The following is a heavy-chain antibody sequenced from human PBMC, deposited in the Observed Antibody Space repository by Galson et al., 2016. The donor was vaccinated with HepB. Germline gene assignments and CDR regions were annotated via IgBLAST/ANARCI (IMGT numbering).Heavy chain of an antibody. CDR2: FDPEDGET. CDR1: GYTLTELS. CDR3: ATGEGQRAFDY. J-gene: IGHJ4*02. V-gene: IGHV1-24*01. D-gene: IGHD1-1*01. Sequence: SVKVSCKVSGYTLTELSMHWVRQAPGKGLEWMGGFDPEDGETIYAQKFQGRITMTEDTSTDTASMKLSSLRSEDTAVYYCATGEGQRAFDYWGQGTLVTVSS.